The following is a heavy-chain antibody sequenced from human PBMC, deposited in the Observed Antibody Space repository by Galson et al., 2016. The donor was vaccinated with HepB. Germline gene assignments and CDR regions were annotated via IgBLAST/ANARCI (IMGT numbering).Heavy chain of an antibody. Sequence: QSGAEVKKPGESLKISCKGSGYSFSTYWIGWVRQMPGKGLEWMGIIYPGDSDIRYSPSFQGQVTISADKSINTAYLQWSSLKASDTAMYYCARHGRGPYSNSWYDFWGQGSQVTVSS. D-gene: IGHD6-13*01. J-gene: IGHJ4*02. V-gene: IGHV5-51*01. CDR3: ARHGRGPYSNSWYDF. CDR2: IYPGDSDI. CDR1: GYSFSTYW.